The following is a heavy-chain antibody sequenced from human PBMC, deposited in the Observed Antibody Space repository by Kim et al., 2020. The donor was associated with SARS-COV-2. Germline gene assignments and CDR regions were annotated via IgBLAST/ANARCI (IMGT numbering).Heavy chain of an antibody. D-gene: IGHD3-22*01. CDR1: GFTFDDYA. CDR3: AKGFYYYDHLEPKKAFDI. Sequence: GGSLRLSCAASGFTFDDYAMPWVRQAPGKGLEWVSGISWNSGSIGYSDSVKGRFTISRDNAKNSLYLQMNSLRAEDTALYYCAKGFYYYDHLEPKKAFDIWGQGTMVTVSS. J-gene: IGHJ3*02. CDR2: ISWNSGSI. V-gene: IGHV3-9*01.